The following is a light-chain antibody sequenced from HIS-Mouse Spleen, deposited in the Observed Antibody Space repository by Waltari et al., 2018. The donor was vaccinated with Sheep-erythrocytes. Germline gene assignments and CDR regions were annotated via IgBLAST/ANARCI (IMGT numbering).Light chain of an antibody. CDR1: ALPKHY. CDR3: YSTDSSGNHSWV. Sequence: SYELTQPPSVSVSPGQTARITCSGDALPKHYAYWYQQKSGQAPVLVIYEDSKRPSGIPERFSGSSSGTMATLTISGAQVEDEADYYCYSTDSSGNHSWVFGGGTKLTVL. CDR2: EDS. V-gene: IGLV3-10*01. J-gene: IGLJ3*02.